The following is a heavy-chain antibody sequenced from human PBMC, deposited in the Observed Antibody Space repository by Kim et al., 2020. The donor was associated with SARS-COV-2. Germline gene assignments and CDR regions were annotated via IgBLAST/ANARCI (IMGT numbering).Heavy chain of an antibody. CDR2: INAGNGNT. V-gene: IGHV1-3*01. D-gene: IGHD3-22*01. Sequence: ASVKVSCKASGYTFTSYAMHWVRQAPGQRLEWMGWINAGNGNTKYSQKFQGRVTITRDTSASTAYMELSSLRSEDTAVYYCASSGLTTINYDSSGYYWGQGTLVTVSS. CDR1: GYTFTSYA. J-gene: IGHJ4*02. CDR3: ASSGLTTINYDSSGYY.